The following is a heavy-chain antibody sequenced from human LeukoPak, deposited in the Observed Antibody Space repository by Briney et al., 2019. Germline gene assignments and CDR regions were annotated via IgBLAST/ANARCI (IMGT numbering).Heavy chain of an antibody. CDR3: ARKGGLFDY. V-gene: IGHV4-59*01. Sequence: SETLSLTCTVSGGSIRYYYWSWIRQSPGKGLEWIGYIYYNGSTNYDPSLKSRVTISVDMSKNQFSLKMSSVTAADTAVYYCARKGGLFDYWGQGRLVTVSS. CDR2: IYYNGST. J-gene: IGHJ4*02. D-gene: IGHD2-15*01. CDR1: GGSIRYYY.